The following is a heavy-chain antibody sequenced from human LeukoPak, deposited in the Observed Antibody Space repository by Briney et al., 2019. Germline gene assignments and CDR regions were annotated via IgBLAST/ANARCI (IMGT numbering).Heavy chain of an antibody. D-gene: IGHD1-26*01. CDR2: YSGGDT. CDR3: AKVGIGAGIDS. V-gene: IGHV3-66*02. CDR1: GFTVSADY. Sequence: GGSLRLSCAAFGFTVSADYMSWVRQAPGKGLEWVSIYSGGDTYYAGSVKGRFTISRDNSKNTMYLQMNSLRTDDTAVYYCAKVGIGAGIDSWGQGTLVTVSS. J-gene: IGHJ4*02.